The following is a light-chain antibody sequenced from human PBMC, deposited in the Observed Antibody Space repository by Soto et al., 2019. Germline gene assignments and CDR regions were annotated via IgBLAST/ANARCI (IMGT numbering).Light chain of an antibody. V-gene: IGLV2-23*02. CDR1: SSDVGGYDR. CDR2: EVN. Sequence: QSALTQPASVSGSPGQSIAISCTGTSSDVGGYDRVSWYQQHPDKAPTLMIYEVNKRPSGVSSRFSGSTSGNTASLTISGLQAEDEADYYCCSSVGSPNWVFGGGTKLTVL. CDR3: CSSVGSPNWV. J-gene: IGLJ3*02.